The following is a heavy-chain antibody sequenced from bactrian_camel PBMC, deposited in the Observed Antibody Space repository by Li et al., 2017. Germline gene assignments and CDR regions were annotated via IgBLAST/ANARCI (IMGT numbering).Heavy chain of an antibody. CDR3: VLGVSAST. D-gene: IGHD5*01. V-gene: IGHV3S1*01. J-gene: IGHJ4*01. CDR1: GFTFSTYA. CDR2: FYTGGGST. Sequence: HVQLVESGGGLVQPGGSLRLSCEASGFTFSTYAMSWVRQAPGKGLEWVSGFYTGGGSTFYAGSVKGRFTISRDNAKNTLYLQMNSLKSEDTALYYCVLGVSASTWGQGTQVTVS.